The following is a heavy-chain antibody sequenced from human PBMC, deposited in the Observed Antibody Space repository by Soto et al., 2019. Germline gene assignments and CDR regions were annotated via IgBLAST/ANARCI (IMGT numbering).Heavy chain of an antibody. D-gene: IGHD6-19*01. J-gene: IGHJ5*02. CDR1: GFTFSSYA. CDR3: ARVAVAGLWDWFDP. CDR2: ISYDGSNK. Sequence: QVQLVESGGGVVQPGRSLRLSCAASGFTFSSYAMHWVRQAPGKGLEWVAVISYDGSNKYYADSVKGRFTISRDNSKNTLYLQMNSLRAEDTAVYYCARVAVAGLWDWFDPWGQGTLVTVAA. V-gene: IGHV3-30-3*01.